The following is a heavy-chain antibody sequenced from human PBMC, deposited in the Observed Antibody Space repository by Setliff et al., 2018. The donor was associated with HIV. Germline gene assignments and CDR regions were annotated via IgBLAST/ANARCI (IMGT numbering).Heavy chain of an antibody. CDR3: ARAHYDFWSGYTQAYYLDY. J-gene: IGHJ4*02. D-gene: IGHD3-3*01. Sequence: KPSGDLSLTCAVSGGSISSSTWWSWVRQPPGKGLEWIGYVYYSESTNYNPALKSRVTISVDTSKNQFSLKLSSVTAADTAVYYCARAHYDFWSGYTQAYYLDYWGQGTLVTVSS. V-gene: IGHV4-4*02. CDR1: GGSISSSTW. CDR2: VYYSEST.